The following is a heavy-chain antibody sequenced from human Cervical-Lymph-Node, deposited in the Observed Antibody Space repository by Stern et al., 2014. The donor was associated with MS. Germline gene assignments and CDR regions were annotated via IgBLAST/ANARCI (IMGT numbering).Heavy chain of an antibody. J-gene: IGHJ4*02. Sequence: EVQLLESGGGSAQPGGSLRLSCAASGFTFNVYWMHCVRQAPGEGLVWVSRINTDGSSTSYADSVKGRFTISRDNAKNTLYLQMNSLRDEDTAVYFCATGKTGSVLGHDWGQGTLVTVSS. D-gene: IGHD2/OR15-2a*01. V-gene: IGHV3-74*02. CDR2: INTDGSST. CDR3: ATGKTGSVLGHD. CDR1: GFTFNVYW.